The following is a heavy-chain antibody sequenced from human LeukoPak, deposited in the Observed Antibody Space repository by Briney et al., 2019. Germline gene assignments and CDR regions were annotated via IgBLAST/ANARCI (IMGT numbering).Heavy chain of an antibody. D-gene: IGHD6-13*01. V-gene: IGHV4-59*01. Sequence: ASETLSLTCTVSGGSISSYYWGWIRQPPGKGLEWIGYIYYSGSTNYNPSLKSRVTISVDTSKNQFSLNLSSVTAADTAVYYCARGMGSTWYWFDPWGQGTLVTVSS. CDR1: GGSISSYY. CDR2: IYYSGST. J-gene: IGHJ5*02. CDR3: ARGMGSTWYWFDP.